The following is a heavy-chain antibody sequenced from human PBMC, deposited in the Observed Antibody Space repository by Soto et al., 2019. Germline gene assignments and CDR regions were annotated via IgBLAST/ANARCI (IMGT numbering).Heavy chain of an antibody. V-gene: IGHV3-11*01. CDR1: GFTFSDYY. CDR2: ISSSGSTI. CDR3: ASSVPAAIVGGWFDP. D-gene: IGHD2-2*01. Sequence: GGSLRLSCAASGFTFSDYYMSWIRQAPGKGLEWVSYISSSGSTIYYADSVKGRFTISRDNAKNSLYLQMNSLRAEDTAVYYCASSVPAAIVGGWFDPWGQGTLVTVSS. J-gene: IGHJ5*02.